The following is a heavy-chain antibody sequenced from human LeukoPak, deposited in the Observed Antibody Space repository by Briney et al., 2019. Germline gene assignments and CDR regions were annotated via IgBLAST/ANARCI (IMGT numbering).Heavy chain of an antibody. Sequence: TSETLSLTCTVSGGSISSYYWSWIRQPPGKGLEWIGYIYYSGSTNSNPSLKSRVTISVDTYKNHFSLKLSSVTAAGTAVYYCARNRDGHKSFYYWGQEALVTVS. CDR1: GGSISSYY. V-gene: IGHV4-59*12. J-gene: IGHJ4*02. D-gene: IGHD5-24*01. CDR3: ARNRDGHKSFYY. CDR2: IYYSGST.